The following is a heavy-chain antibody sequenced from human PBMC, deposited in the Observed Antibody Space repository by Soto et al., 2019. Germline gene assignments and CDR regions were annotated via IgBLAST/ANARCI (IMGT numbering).Heavy chain of an antibody. CDR1: GYTFTSYG. Sequence: ASVKVSCKASGYTFTSYGISWVRQAPGQGLEWMGWISAYNGNTIYAQKLQGRVTMTTDTSTSTAYMELRSLRSDDTAVYYCARDGGGSSWYPLYYYYGMDVWGQGTTVTVSS. J-gene: IGHJ6*02. V-gene: IGHV1-18*04. CDR2: ISAYNGNT. CDR3: ARDGGGSSWYPLYYYYGMDV. D-gene: IGHD6-13*01.